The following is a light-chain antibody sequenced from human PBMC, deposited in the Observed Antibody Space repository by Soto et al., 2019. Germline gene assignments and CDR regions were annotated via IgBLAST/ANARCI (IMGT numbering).Light chain of an antibody. Sequence: EIVLTQSPGTLSLSPGERATLSCRASQSVSSTYLAWYQQKPGQAPRLLIYGGYSRAAGIPDTFSGSGSGPDFTLTISRLEPEDFAVYYCQQYGSLPITFGQGTRLDIK. CDR2: GGY. CDR1: QSVSSTY. V-gene: IGKV3-20*01. CDR3: QQYGSLPIT. J-gene: IGKJ5*01.